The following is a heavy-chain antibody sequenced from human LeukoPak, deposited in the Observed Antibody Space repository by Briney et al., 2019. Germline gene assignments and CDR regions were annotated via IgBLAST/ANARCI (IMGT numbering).Heavy chain of an antibody. CDR3: TKDLAAFDI. Sequence: GGSLRLSCAASGLTFRSYAMNWVRQAPGKGLEWVSYISSRSSTIYYADSVKGRFSISRDNSKNTLWLQMNSLRAEDTAVYFCTKDLAAFDIFGQGTMVTVSS. CDR1: GLTFRSYA. V-gene: IGHV3-48*01. J-gene: IGHJ3*02. CDR2: ISSRSSTI.